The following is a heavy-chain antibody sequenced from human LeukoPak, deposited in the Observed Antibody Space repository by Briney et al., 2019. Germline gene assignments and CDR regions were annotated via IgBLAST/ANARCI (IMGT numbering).Heavy chain of an antibody. CDR2: INHSGST. J-gene: IGHJ4*02. Sequence: SETLSLTCTVSGGSISSSSYYWGWIRQPPGKGLEWIGEINHSGSTNYNPSLKSRVTISVDTPKNQFSLKLSSVTAADTAVYYCARETSIPFDYWGQGTLVTVSS. CDR3: ARETSIPFDY. D-gene: IGHD1/OR15-1a*01. V-gene: IGHV4-39*07. CDR1: GGSISSSSYY.